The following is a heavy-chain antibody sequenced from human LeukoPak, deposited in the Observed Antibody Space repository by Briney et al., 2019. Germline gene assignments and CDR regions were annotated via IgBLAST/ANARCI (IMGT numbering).Heavy chain of an antibody. CDR1: GGTFSSYA. CDR2: IIPIFGTA. CDR3: ARFANYYDSSGYGIYYFDY. Sequence: SVKVSCKASGGTFSSYAISWVRQAPGQGLEWMGGIIPIFGTANYAQKFQGRVTITTDESTSTAYMELSSLRSGDTAVYYCARFANYYDSSGYGIYYFDYWGQGTLDTVSS. D-gene: IGHD3-22*01. V-gene: IGHV1-69*05. J-gene: IGHJ4*02.